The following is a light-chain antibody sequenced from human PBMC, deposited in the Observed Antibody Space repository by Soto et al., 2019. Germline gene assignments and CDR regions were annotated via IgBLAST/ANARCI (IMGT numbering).Light chain of an antibody. V-gene: IGKV3-15*01. CDR2: GAS. J-gene: IGKJ1*01. CDR3: QQFNNWPPWT. CDR1: QSVSSN. Sequence: EIVMTQSPATLSVSPGERATLSCRASQSVSSNFAWYQQKPGQAPRLLIYGASTRAAGIPARFSGSGSGTDFTLTISSLQSEDFAVYYCQQFNNWPPWTFGQGTKVDIK.